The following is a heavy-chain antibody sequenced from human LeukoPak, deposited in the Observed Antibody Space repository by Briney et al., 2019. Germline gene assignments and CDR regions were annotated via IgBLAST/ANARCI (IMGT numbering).Heavy chain of an antibody. J-gene: IGHJ4*02. Sequence: GASVKVSCKASGYTFTGYYMHWVRQAPGQGLEWMGWINPDSGGTNSAQKFQGRVTMTRDTSISTAYMEVSRLRSDDTAVFYCARGSIAAAALFDYWGQGALVTVSS. CDR1: GYTFTGYY. V-gene: IGHV1-2*02. CDR3: ARGSIAAAALFDY. D-gene: IGHD6-13*01. CDR2: INPDSGGT.